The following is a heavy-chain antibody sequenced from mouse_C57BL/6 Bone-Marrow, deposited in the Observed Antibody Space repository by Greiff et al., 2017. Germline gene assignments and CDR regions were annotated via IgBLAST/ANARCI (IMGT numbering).Heavy chain of an antibody. CDR2: IGSGGST. CDR3: ARNYYGRSAWCAY. V-gene: IGHV2-2*01. Sequence: VQLQESGPGLVQPSQSLSITCTVSGFSLTSYGVHWVRQSLGKGLEWLGVIGSGGSTDYNAAFISRLSISKDNSKRQVFFKMNRLQADDTDIYYGARNYYGRSAWCAYWGQGTLVTVSA. CDR1: GFSLTSYG. D-gene: IGHD1-1*01. J-gene: IGHJ3*01.